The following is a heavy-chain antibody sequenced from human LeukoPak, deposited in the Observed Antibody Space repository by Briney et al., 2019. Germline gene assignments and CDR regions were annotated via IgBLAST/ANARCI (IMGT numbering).Heavy chain of an antibody. CDR2: IGPSDSYT. V-gene: IGHV5-10-1*01. CDR1: GYSFTSYW. D-gene: IGHD2-2*01. CDR3: ARHGCSSTSCYLGRFDP. J-gene: IGHJ5*02. Sequence: GESLKISCKGSGYSFTSYWISWVRQMPGTGLEWMGRIGPSDSYTNYSPSFQGHVTISADKSISTAYLQWSSLKASDTAMYYCARHGCSSTSCYLGRFDPWGQGTLVTVSS.